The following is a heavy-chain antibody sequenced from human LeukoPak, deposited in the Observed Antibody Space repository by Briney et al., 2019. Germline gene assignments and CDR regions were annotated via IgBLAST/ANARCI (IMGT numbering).Heavy chain of an antibody. V-gene: IGHV3-30*18. CDR1: GFIFDIFG. CDR3: AKDDAWLQYND. J-gene: IGHJ4*02. CDR2: ISHEGTNT. Sequence: GGSLRLSCAASGFIFDIFGMHWVRQSPGKGLEWVAFISHEGTNTYYADSVKGRFTISRDNSNNTLYLQMNSLRPEDTAVYYCAKDDAWLQYNDWGQGTLVTVSS. D-gene: IGHD5-24*01.